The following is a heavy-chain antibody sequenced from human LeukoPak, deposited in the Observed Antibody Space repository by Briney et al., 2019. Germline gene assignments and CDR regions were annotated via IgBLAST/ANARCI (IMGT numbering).Heavy chain of an antibody. J-gene: IGHJ5*02. CDR2: INPNSGGT. V-gene: IGHV1-2*04. CDR1: GYTFTGYY. CDR3: AREGGIAAAVANWFDP. Sequence: ASVKVSCKASGYTFTGYYMHWARQAPGQGLEWMGWINPNSGGTNYAQEFQGWVTMTRDTSISTAYMELSRLRSDDTAVYYCAREGGIAAAVANWFDPWGQGTLVTVSS. D-gene: IGHD6-13*01.